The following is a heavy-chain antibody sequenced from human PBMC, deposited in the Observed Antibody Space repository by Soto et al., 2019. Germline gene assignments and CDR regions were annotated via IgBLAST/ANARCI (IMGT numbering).Heavy chain of an antibody. Sequence: SVKVSCKASGGTFSSYTISWVRQAPGQGLEWMGRIIPILGIANYAQKFQGRVTITADKSTSTAYMELSSLRSEDTAVYYCARARIVATSVNAFDIWGQGTMVTVSS. CDR2: IIPILGIA. CDR1: GGTFSSYT. J-gene: IGHJ3*02. D-gene: IGHD5-12*01. V-gene: IGHV1-69*02. CDR3: ARARIVATSVNAFDI.